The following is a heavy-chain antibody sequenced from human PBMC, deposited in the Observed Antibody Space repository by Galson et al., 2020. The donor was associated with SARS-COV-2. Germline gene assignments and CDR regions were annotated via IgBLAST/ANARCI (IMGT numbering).Heavy chain of an antibody. CDR2: ISGSGGST. V-gene: IGHV3-23*01. Sequence: GGSLRLSCAASGFTFSSYAMSWVRQAPGKGLEWVSAISGSGGSTYYADSVKGRFTISRDNSKNTLYLQMNSLRAEDTAVYYCAKGGGYITMVRGDPRHPPDYWGQGTLVTVSS. J-gene: IGHJ4*02. CDR1: GFTFSSYA. CDR3: AKGGGYITMVRGDPRHPPDY. D-gene: IGHD3-10*01.